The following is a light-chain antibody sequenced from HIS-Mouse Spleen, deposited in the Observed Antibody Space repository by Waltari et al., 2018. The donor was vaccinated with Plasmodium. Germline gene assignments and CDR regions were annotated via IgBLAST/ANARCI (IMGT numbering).Light chain of an antibody. CDR3: YSAADNNRV. CDR2: KDS. J-gene: IGLJ3*02. CDR1: VLKKKY. Sequence: SYELTQPSSVSVSPRQTARITCSGDVLKKKYARWFQQKPGQAPVLVIYKDSERPSGIPERFSGSSSGTTVTLTISGAQVEDEADYYCYSAADNNRVFGGGTKLTVL. V-gene: IGLV3-27*01.